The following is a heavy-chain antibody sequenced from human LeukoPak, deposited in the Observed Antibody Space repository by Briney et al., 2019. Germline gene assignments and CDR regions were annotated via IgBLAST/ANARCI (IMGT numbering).Heavy chain of an antibody. J-gene: IGHJ4*02. CDR1: GGSFSSYG. D-gene: IGHD3-22*01. V-gene: IGHV1-69*05. CDR3: ATFYSSGYYYVY. CDR2: IMPTFDTA. Sequence: GASVKVSCKASGGSFSSYGFSCVRQAPGQGLEWVGGIMPTFDTANYAQKFQGRVTITMDESTSTSYMELRSLRSEDTAVYYCATFYSSGYYYVYWGQGTLVTVSS.